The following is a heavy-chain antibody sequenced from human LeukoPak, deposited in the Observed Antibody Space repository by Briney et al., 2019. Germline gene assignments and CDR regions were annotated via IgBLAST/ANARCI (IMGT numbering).Heavy chain of an antibody. CDR1: GFTFSTYA. CDR2: ISGSGGST. Sequence: WGSLTLSCAASGFTFSTYAMSWVRQAPGKGLEWVSAISGSGGSTYYENSVKGRFTISTDNSRNTLYLQMNSLRAEDKAIYYCAKIPHPTYYFDYWGQGTLVTVSS. CDR3: AKIPHPTYYFDY. V-gene: IGHV3-23*02. J-gene: IGHJ4*02.